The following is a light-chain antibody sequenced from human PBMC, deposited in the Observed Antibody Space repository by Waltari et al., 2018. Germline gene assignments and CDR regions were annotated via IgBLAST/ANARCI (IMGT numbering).Light chain of an antibody. CDR1: QSISSW. CDR2: DAS. Sequence: DIQMTQSPSTLSASVGDRVPITCRASQSISSWLAWYQQKPGKAPKPLIYDASSLESGVPSRFSGSGSGTEFTLTISSLQPDDFATYYCQQYNSYRTFGQGTKVEIK. CDR3: QQYNSYRT. J-gene: IGKJ1*01. V-gene: IGKV1-5*01.